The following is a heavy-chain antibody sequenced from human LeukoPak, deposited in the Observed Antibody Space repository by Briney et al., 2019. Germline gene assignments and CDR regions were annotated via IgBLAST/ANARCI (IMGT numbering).Heavy chain of an antibody. CDR3: ARDKGFGELLSYYFDY. V-gene: IGHV3-7*01. Sequence: GGSLRLSCAASGFTFSSYWMSWVRQAPGKGLEWVANIKQDGSEKYYVDSVKGRFTISRDNAKNSLYLQMNSLRAEDTAVYYCARDKGFGELLSYYFDYWGQGTLVTVSS. J-gene: IGHJ4*02. CDR2: IKQDGSEK. CDR1: GFTFSSYW. D-gene: IGHD3-10*01.